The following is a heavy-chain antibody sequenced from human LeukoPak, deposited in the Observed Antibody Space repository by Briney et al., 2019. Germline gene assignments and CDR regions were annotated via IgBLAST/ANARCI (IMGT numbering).Heavy chain of an antibody. D-gene: IGHD6-6*01. CDR1: KFTFSGYW. V-gene: IGHV3-74*01. CDR3: AKGGIMQSSSPGLQYFDL. CDR2: INTDGSST. J-gene: IGHJ2*01. Sequence: GVSLRLSCAASKFTFSGYWMHWVRQAPGKGLVWVSRINTDGSSTHYADSVKGRFTISRDNAKNTLYLQMNSLRVEDTAVYYCAKGGIMQSSSPGLQYFDLWGRGTLVSVSS.